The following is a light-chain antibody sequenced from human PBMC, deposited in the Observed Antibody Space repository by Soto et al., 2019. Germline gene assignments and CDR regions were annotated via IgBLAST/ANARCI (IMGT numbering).Light chain of an antibody. CDR3: QQYSSSPLT. CDR2: AAS. Sequence: EIVLTQSPVTLSLSPGERATLSCRASRSFASSYLGWYQQKPGHAPRLLIYAASTRATGIPDRFSGSGSGTDFTLTISRLEPEDFAVYYCQQYSSSPLTFGGGTKVDIK. J-gene: IGKJ4*01. V-gene: IGKV3-20*01. CDR1: RSFASSY.